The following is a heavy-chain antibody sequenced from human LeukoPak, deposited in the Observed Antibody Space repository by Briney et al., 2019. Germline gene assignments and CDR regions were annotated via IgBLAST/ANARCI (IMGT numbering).Heavy chain of an antibody. V-gene: IGHV3-21*01. Sequence: PGGSLRLSCAASGSTFSSYSMNWVRQAPGKGLEWVSSISSSSSYIYYADSVKGRFTTSRDNAKNSLYLQMNSLRAEDTAVYYCARDVKRQGSGWYWGGPGVFDYWGQGTLVTVSS. CDR3: ARDVKRQGSGWYWGGPGVFDY. CDR1: GSTFSSYS. J-gene: IGHJ4*02. CDR2: ISSSSSYI. D-gene: IGHD6-19*01.